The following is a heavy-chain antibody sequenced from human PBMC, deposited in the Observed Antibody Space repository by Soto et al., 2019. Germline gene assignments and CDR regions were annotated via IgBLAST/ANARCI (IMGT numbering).Heavy chain of an antibody. V-gene: IGHV2-5*01. J-gene: IGHJ6*02. CDR1: GFSLSTSGVG. Sequence: SGPTLVKPTQTLTLTCTFSGFSLSTSGVGVGWIRQPPGKALEWLALIYWNDDKRYSPSLKSRLTITKDTSKNQVVLTMTNMDPVDTATYYCAHVAPPYYDILTGYSNYYYYGMDVWGQGTTVTVSS. D-gene: IGHD3-9*01. CDR3: AHVAPPYYDILTGYSNYYYYGMDV. CDR2: IYWNDDK.